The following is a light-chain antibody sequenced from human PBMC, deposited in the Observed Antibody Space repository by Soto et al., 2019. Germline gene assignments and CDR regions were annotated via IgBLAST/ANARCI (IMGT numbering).Light chain of an antibody. CDR2: EVS. V-gene: IGLV2-8*01. CDR1: SSDVGAYKS. CDR3: TSYVGSDNWV. Sequence: QSALTQPPSASGSPGQSVTISCTGTSSDVGAYKSVSWYQQYPGKAPKLMIYEVSKRPSGVPDRFSGSKSGNTASLTVSGLPAEDEADYYCTSYVGSDNWVFGGGTKLTVL. J-gene: IGLJ3*02.